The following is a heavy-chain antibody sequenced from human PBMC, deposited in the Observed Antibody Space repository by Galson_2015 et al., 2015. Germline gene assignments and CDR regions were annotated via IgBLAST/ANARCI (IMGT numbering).Heavy chain of an antibody. CDR2: MYYSGST. Sequence: SETLSLTCTVSGGSISSSSYYWGWIRQPPGKGLEWIGSMYYSGSTYYNPSLKSRVTISIDTSKNQFSLKLSSVTAADTAVYYCARIGRTTSFDYWGQGTLVTVSS. CDR1: GGSISSSSYY. CDR3: ARIGRTTSFDY. D-gene: IGHD1-1*01. V-gene: IGHV4-39*01. J-gene: IGHJ4*02.